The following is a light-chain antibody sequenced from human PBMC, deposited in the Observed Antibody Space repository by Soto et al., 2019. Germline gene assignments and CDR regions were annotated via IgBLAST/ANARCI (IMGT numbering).Light chain of an antibody. CDR1: QSISSW. J-gene: IGKJ2*01. CDR3: QQYNSYSLYT. V-gene: IGKV1-5*01. CDR2: DAS. Sequence: DIQMTQSPSTLSVSVGDRVTITCRASQSISSWLAWYQQKPGKAPKLLIYDASSLESGVPSRFSGSGSGTEFTLTISSLQPDDFATYYCQQYNSYSLYTFGQGTKVDIK.